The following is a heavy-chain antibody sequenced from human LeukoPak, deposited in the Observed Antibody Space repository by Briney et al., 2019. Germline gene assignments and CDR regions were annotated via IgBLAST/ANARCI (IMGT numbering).Heavy chain of an antibody. V-gene: IGHV1-8*02. CDR2: MNPSSGNT. J-gene: IGHJ4*02. CDR1: GGTFSSYA. CDR3: ARGLPIDS. Sequence: ASVKVSRKASGGTFSSYAISWVRQATGQGLEWMGWMNPSSGNTGYAQKFQGRLTMTRNTSISTAYMELSSLKSEDTGVYYCARGLPIDSWGQGTLVTVSS.